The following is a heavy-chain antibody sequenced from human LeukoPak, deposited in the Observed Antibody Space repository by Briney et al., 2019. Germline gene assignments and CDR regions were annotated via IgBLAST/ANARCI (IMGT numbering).Heavy chain of an antibody. J-gene: IGHJ3*02. V-gene: IGHV4-34*01. CDR2: INHSGST. CDR3: ARDDGSGSYSAFDI. CDR1: GGSISSYY. Sequence: SETLSLTCTVSGGSISSYYWSWIRQPPGKGLEWIGEINHSGSTNYNPSLKSRVTISVDTSKNQFSLKLSSVTAADTAVYYCARDDGSGSYSAFDIWGQGTMVTVSS. D-gene: IGHD3-10*01.